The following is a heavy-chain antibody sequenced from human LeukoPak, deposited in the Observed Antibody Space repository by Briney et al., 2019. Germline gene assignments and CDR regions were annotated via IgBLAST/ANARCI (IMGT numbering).Heavy chain of an antibody. CDR1: GYTFTGYY. CDR3: ARDHARGKWFGGLRRGAFDI. D-gene: IGHD3-10*01. J-gene: IGHJ3*02. Sequence: ASVKVSCKASGYTFTGYYMNWVRRAPGQGLEWMGWINPNSGGTNYAQKFQGRVTMTRDTPISTAYMELSRLRSDDTAVYYCARDHARGKWFGGLRRGAFDIWGQGTMVTVSS. V-gene: IGHV1-2*02. CDR2: INPNSGGT.